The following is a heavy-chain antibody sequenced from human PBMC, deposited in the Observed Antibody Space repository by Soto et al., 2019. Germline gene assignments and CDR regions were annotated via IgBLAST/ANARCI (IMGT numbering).Heavy chain of an antibody. Sequence: ASVKVSCKASGYTFTSYAMHWVRQAPGQRLEWMGWISAYNGNTNYAQKLQGRVTMTTDTSTSTAYMELRSLRSDDTAVYYCARTQPLLGAFDIWGQGTMVTVSS. CDR3: ARTQPLLGAFDI. J-gene: IGHJ3*02. V-gene: IGHV1-18*01. CDR1: GYTFTSYA. D-gene: IGHD2-21*02. CDR2: ISAYNGNT.